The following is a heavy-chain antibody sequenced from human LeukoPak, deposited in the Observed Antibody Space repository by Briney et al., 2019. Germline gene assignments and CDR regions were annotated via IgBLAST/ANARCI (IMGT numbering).Heavy chain of an antibody. Sequence: ASVTVSCTASGYTFTIYGISWVRQAPGPGLEWMGWISAYNGNTNYAQKLQGRVTMTTDTSTSTAYMELRSLRSDDTAVYYCARVRGYYDSSGLRNNWFDPWGQGTLVTVSS. CDR2: ISAYNGNT. J-gene: IGHJ5*02. CDR1: GYTFTIYG. CDR3: ARVRGYYDSSGLRNNWFDP. V-gene: IGHV1-18*01. D-gene: IGHD3-22*01.